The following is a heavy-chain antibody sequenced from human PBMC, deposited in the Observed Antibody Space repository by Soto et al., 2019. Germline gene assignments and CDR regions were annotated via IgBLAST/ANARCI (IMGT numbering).Heavy chain of an antibody. CDR1: GFTFSSDG. CDR2: ISYDGINK. D-gene: IGHD2-21*01. CDR3: ATSPLFPGAP. Sequence: GGSLRLSCAASGFTFSSDGMHWVRQSPGRGLEWVSVISYDGINKYYADSVKGRFTISRDNSKNTLYLQMSSLRAEDTAVYYCATSPLFPGAPWGQGTMVTVPS. V-gene: IGHV3-30*03. J-gene: IGHJ3*01.